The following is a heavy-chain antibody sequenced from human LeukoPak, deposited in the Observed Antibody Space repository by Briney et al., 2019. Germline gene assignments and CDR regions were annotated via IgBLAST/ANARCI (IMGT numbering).Heavy chain of an antibody. J-gene: IGHJ4*02. V-gene: IGHV4-59*12. CDR1: VGSIQIYY. D-gene: IGHD7-27*01. CDR2: IYYSGSP. CDR3: ARGNWGSDDFDY. Sequence: WHTLSLIYSVWVGSIQIYYQRGIRHPPRKGLEGIEYIYYSGSPNYNPSLKSRVTMSVDPSKKQFSLNLHSVTAADTAVYYCARGNWGSDDFDYWGQGTLVTVSS.